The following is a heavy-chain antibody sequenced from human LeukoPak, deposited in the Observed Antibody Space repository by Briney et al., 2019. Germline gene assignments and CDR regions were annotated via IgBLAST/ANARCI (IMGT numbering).Heavy chain of an antibody. CDR2: ISSSGSTI. Sequence: GWSLRLSCAASGFTFSSYEMNWVRQAPGKGLEWVSYISSSGSTIYYADSVKGRFTISRDNAKNSLYLQMNSLRAEDTAVYYCARETDYSLFDYWGQGTLVTVSS. CDR1: GFTFSSYE. J-gene: IGHJ4*02. D-gene: IGHD3-10*01. CDR3: ARETDYSLFDY. V-gene: IGHV3-48*03.